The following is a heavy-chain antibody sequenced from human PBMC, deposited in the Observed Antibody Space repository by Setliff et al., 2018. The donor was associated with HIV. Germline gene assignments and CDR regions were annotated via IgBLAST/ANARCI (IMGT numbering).Heavy chain of an antibody. CDR3: ARGKNYYDSSGYHY. Sequence: PSETLSLTCTVSDDSMTSNYWSWIRQPPGKGLEWIGYIYYSGSTNYNPSLKSRVTISVDTSKNQFSLKLSSVTAADTAVYYCARGKNYYDSSGYHYWGQGPLVTVSS. J-gene: IGHJ4*02. D-gene: IGHD3-22*01. CDR1: DDSMTSNY. CDR2: IYYSGST. V-gene: IGHV4-59*01.